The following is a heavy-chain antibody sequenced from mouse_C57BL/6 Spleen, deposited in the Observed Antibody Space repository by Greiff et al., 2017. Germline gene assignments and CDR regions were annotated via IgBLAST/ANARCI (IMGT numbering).Heavy chain of an antibody. CDR2: IYPGDGDT. D-gene: IGHD2-3*01. V-gene: IGHV1-80*01. Sequence: VQVVESGAELVKPGASVKISCKASGYAFSSYWMNWVKQRPGKGLEWIGQIYPGDGDTNYNGKFKGKATLTADKSSSTAYMGLSRLTSEDSAVYFCAVYDGYSNYYAMDYWGQGTSVTVSS. CDR3: AVYDGYSNYYAMDY. J-gene: IGHJ4*01. CDR1: GYAFSSYW.